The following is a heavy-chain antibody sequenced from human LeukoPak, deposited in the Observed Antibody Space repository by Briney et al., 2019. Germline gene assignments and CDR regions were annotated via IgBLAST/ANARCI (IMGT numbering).Heavy chain of an antibody. Sequence: ASVKVSCKASGYTFTGYYMHWVRQAPGQGLEWMGWINPNSGGTNYAQKFQGWVTMTRDTSISTAYVEQSRLRSDDTAVYYCAREFWLVRPRGMDVWGKGTTVTVSS. D-gene: IGHD6-19*01. CDR1: GYTFTGYY. J-gene: IGHJ6*04. CDR2: INPNSGGT. V-gene: IGHV1-2*04. CDR3: AREFWLVRPRGMDV.